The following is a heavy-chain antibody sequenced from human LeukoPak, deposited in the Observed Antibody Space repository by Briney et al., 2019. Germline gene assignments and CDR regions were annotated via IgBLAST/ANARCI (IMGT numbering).Heavy chain of an antibody. CDR1: GYTFTSYF. J-gene: IGHJ4*02. D-gene: IGHD3-22*01. Sequence: ASVKVSCKASGYTFTSYFIHWVRQAPGQGLEWMGVVNPSSGSTTYSQKFQGRVTMTADTSTNTAYMELRSLRSDDTAVYYCARGHPGYYDNSGYLPLDYWGQGTLVTASS. V-gene: IGHV1-46*01. CDR2: VNPSSGST. CDR3: ARGHPGYYDNSGYLPLDY.